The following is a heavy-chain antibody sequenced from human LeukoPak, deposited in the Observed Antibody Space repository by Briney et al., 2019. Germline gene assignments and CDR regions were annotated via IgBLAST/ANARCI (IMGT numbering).Heavy chain of an antibody. Sequence: GGSLGLSCAASGFTFSDYYMSWIRQAPGKGLEWVSYISSSGSTIYYADSVKGRFTISRDNAKNSLYLRMNSLRAEDTAVYYCARVFYDSSGYYYVPPYFDYWGQGTLVTVSS. J-gene: IGHJ4*02. CDR2: ISSSGSTI. D-gene: IGHD3-22*01. V-gene: IGHV3-11*04. CDR3: ARVFYDSSGYYYVPPYFDY. CDR1: GFTFSDYY.